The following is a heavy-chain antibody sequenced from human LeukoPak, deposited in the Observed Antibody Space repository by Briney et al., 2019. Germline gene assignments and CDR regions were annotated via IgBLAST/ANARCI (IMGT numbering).Heavy chain of an antibody. D-gene: IGHD5-24*01. CDR3: ARVHKVEMATLGYFDY. CDR2: IIPIFGTA. J-gene: IGHJ4*02. CDR1: GGTFSSYA. Sequence: ASVKVSCKASGGTFSSYAISWVRQAPGQGLEWMGGIIPIFGTANYAQKFQGRVTITTDESTSTAYMELSSLRSEDSAVYYCARVHKVEMATLGYFDYWGQGTLVTVSS. V-gene: IGHV1-69*05.